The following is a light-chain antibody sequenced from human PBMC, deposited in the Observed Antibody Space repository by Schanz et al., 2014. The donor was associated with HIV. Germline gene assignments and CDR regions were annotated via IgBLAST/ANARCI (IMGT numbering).Light chain of an antibody. CDR1: RSNIGAGYD. J-gene: IGLJ3*02. CDR2: GNS. V-gene: IGLV1-40*01. Sequence: QSVLTQPPSVSGAPGQRVTISCTGSRSNIGAGYDVHWYQQFPGTAPKLLIYGNSNRPSGVPDRFSGSKSGTSASLAITGLQAEDEADYYCGTWDSNLNDWLFGGGTKLTVL. CDR3: GTWDSNLNDWL.